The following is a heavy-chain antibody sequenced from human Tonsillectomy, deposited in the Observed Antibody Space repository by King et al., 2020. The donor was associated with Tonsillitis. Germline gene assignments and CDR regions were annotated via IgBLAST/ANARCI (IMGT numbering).Heavy chain of an antibody. Sequence: VQLVESGGGVVQPGRSLRLSCAASGFTFRSYGMHWVRQAPGKGLEGVAVIWYDGSNKYYADFVKGRFTISRDNPKNTLYLQMNSMRAEDTAVYYCARDSSGFDYWGQGTLVTVSS. V-gene: IGHV3-33*08. CDR3: ARDSSGFDY. J-gene: IGHJ4*02. CDR2: IWYDGSNK. D-gene: IGHD3-22*01. CDR1: GFTFRSYG.